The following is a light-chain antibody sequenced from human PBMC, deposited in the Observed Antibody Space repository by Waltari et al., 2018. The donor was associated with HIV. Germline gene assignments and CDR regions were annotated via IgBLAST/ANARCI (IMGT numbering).Light chain of an antibody. CDR1: SLRSYY. J-gene: IGLJ2*01. Sequence: SSELTQDPAVSVALGQTVRITCQGDSLRSYYARWYQQKPGQAPVLVIYGKNNRPSGVSDRFSCSSSGNTSSLSITGAQAEVEADYSCNSRYSSGNHLHVVFGGGTKLTVL. CDR3: NSRYSSGNHLHVV. CDR2: GKN. V-gene: IGLV3-19*01.